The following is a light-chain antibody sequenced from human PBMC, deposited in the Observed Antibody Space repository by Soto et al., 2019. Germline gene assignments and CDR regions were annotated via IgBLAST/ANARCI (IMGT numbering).Light chain of an antibody. Sequence: DIVLTQSPATLSLSPGERATHSCRASQSVSTHLAWYQQKRGQAPRLLIYDASTRATGIPPRFSGSGSGTYFTLTISCLEPEASAVYYCHQRSKWPQTFGQGTKVEI. CDR2: DAS. V-gene: IGKV3-11*01. CDR3: HQRSKWPQT. CDR1: QSVSTH. J-gene: IGKJ1*01.